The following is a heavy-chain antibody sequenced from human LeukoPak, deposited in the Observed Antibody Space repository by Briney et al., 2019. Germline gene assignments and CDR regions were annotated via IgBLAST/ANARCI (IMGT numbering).Heavy chain of an antibody. CDR1: GFTFSSYS. D-gene: IGHD2-21*02. V-gene: IGHV3-21*01. CDR2: ISSSSSYI. J-gene: IGHJ3*02. CDR3: ARDSPEVVTSLARHGAFDI. Sequence: GGSLRLSCAASGFTFSSYSMNWVRQAPGKGLEWVSSISSSSSYIYYADSVKGRFTISRDNAKNSLYLQMNSLRAEDTAVYYCARDSPEVVTSLARHGAFDIWGQGTMVTVSS.